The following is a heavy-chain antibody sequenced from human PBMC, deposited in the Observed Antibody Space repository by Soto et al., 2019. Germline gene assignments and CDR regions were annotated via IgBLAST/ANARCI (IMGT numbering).Heavy chain of an antibody. CDR3: AREGRRYYDSSGYKYYYYYVMDV. CDR2: IYHSGST. J-gene: IGHJ6*02. D-gene: IGHD3-22*01. Sequence: PSETLSLTCAVSGGSISSSNWWSWVRQPPGKGLEWIGEIYHSGSTNYNPSLKSRVTISVDKSKNQFSLKLSSVTAADTAVYYCAREGRRYYDSSGYKYYYYYVMDVWGQGTTVTVSS. CDR1: GGSISSSNW. V-gene: IGHV4-4*02.